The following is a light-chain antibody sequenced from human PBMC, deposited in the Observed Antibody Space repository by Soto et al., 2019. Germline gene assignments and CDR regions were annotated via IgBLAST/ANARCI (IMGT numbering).Light chain of an antibody. V-gene: IGLV2-23*01. J-gene: IGLJ1*01. CDR2: EGS. CDR1: SSDVGSYNL. Sequence: QSALTQPASVSGSPGQSITISCTGTSSDVGSYNLVSWYQQHPGKAPKLMIYEGSKRPSGVSNRFSGSKSGNTASQTISGLQAEDEADYYCCSYAGSSTYVFGTGTKLTVL. CDR3: CSYAGSSTYV.